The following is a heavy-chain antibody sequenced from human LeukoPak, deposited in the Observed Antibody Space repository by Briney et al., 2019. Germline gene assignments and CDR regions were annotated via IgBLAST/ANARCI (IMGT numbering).Heavy chain of an antibody. J-gene: IGHJ6*02. Sequence: GGSLRLSCAASGFTFSSYGMHWVRQAPGKGLEWVAVIWYDGSNKYYADSAKGRFTISRDNSKNTLYLQMNSLRAEDTAVYYCARDRAYYYYYGMDVWGQGTTVTVSS. CDR1: GFTFSSYG. CDR2: IWYDGSNK. CDR3: ARDRAYYYYYGMDV. V-gene: IGHV3-33*01.